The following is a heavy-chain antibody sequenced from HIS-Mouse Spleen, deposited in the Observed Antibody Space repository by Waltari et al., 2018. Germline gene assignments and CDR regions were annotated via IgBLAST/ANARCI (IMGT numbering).Heavy chain of an antibody. J-gene: IGHJ2*01. D-gene: IGHD6-13*01. CDR3: AREIPYSSSWYDWYFDL. CDR2: IYYSGST. Sequence: QLQLQESGPGLVKPSETLSLTCTVSVGSISSSSYYWVWTRQPPGKGLEWIGSIYYSGSTYYNPSLKSRVTISVDTSKNQFSLKLSSVTAADTAVYYCAREIPYSSSWYDWYFDLWGRGTLVTVSS. CDR1: VGSISSSSYY. V-gene: IGHV4-39*07.